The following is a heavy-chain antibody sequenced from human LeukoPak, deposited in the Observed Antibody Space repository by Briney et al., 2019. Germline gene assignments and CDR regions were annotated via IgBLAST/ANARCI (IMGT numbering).Heavy chain of an antibody. CDR2: IYYSVST. CDR1: GGSISSYY. V-gene: IGHV4-59*01. CDR3: ASAGYYDSSGPRAWFDP. Sequence: ASETLSLTCPVSGGSISSYYWGWVRQPPGEGRGWIGSIYYSVSTNYNPCLKTRVTISVDTSKNQFSLKLSAVSAADTAVYYCASAGYYDSSGPRAWFDPWGQGTLVTVSP. J-gene: IGHJ5*02. D-gene: IGHD3-22*01.